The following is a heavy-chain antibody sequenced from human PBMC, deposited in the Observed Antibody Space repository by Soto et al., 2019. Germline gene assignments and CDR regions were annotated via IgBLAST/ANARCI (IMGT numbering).Heavy chain of an antibody. CDR2: IWYDGSNK. D-gene: IGHD2-21*02. J-gene: IGHJ3*02. CDR3: ARRTDLTIRDAFDI. Sequence: GGSLRLSCAASGFTFSSYGMHWVRQAPGKGLEWVAVIWYDGSNKYYADSVKGRFTISRDNSKNTLYLQMNSLRAEDTAVYYCARRTDLTIRDAFDIWGQGTMVTVSS. CDR1: GFTFSSYG. V-gene: IGHV3-33*08.